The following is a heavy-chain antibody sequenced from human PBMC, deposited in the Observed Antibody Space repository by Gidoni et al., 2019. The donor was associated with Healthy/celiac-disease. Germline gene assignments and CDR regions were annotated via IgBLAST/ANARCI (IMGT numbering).Heavy chain of an antibody. V-gene: IGHV3-33*01. Sequence: QVQLVESGGGVVQPGGSLRLSCAASGFTFSSYGMHWVRQAPGKGLEWVAVIWDDGSNKNYADSVKGRFTISRDNSKNTLYLQMNSLRAEDTAVYYCAREMATAPYYYYGMDVWGQGTTVTVSS. CDR3: AREMATAPYYYYGMDV. CDR2: IWDDGSNK. CDR1: GFTFSSYG. J-gene: IGHJ6*02. D-gene: IGHD2-21*02.